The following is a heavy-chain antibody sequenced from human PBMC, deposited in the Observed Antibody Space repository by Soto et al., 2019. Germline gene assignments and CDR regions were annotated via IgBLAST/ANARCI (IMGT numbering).Heavy chain of an antibody. J-gene: IGHJ6*02. Sequence: GGSLRLSCAASGFTFSSYSMNWVRQAPGKGLEWVSSISSSSSYIYYADSVKGRFTISRDNAKNSLYLQMNSLRAEDTAVYYCARDNYGSGSYSVYYYYGMDVWGQGTTVTVSS. V-gene: IGHV3-21*01. CDR2: ISSSSSYI. CDR1: GFTFSSYS. CDR3: ARDNYGSGSYSVYYYYGMDV. D-gene: IGHD3-10*01.